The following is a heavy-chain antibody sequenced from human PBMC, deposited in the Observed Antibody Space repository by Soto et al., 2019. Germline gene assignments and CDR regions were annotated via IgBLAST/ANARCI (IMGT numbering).Heavy chain of an antibody. CDR1: GYTFTSYY. CDR3: ARDSDSSGYYYGGFDY. CDR2: INPSGGST. J-gene: IGHJ4*02. D-gene: IGHD3-22*01. V-gene: IGHV1-46*01. Sequence: QVQLVQSGAEVKKPGASVKVSCKASGYTFTSYYMHWVRQAPGQGLEWMGTINPSGGSTSYAQKFQGRVTMTRDTSTSTVYMELSSLRSEDTAVYYCARDSDSSGYYYGGFDYWGQGTLVTVSS.